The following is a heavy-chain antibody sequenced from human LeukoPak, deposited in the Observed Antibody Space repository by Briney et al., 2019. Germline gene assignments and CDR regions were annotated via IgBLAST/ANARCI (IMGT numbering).Heavy chain of an antibody. CDR1: GYTFTGYY. D-gene: IGHD3-22*01. Sequence: AXXKVSCKASGYTFTGYYMHWVRQAPGQGLGWMGWINPNSGGTNYAQKFQGRVTMTRDTSISTAYMELSRLRSDDTAVYYCARTIKLRDSSGYWNYWGQGTLVTVSS. CDR3: ARTIKLRDSSGYWNY. V-gene: IGHV1-2*02. CDR2: INPNSGGT. J-gene: IGHJ4*02.